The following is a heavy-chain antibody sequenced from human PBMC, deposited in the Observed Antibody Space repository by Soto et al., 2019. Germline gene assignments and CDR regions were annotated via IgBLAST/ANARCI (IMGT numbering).Heavy chain of an antibody. CDR3: ARGIAVAGTGYYYGMDV. CDR1: GFTFSSYA. J-gene: IGHJ6*02. CDR2: ISYDGSNK. Sequence: QVQLVESGGGVVQPGRSLRLSCAASGFTFSSYAMHWVRQAPGKGLEWVAVISYDGSNKYYADSVKGRFTISRDNSKNTLYLQMNSLRAEDMAVYYCARGIAVAGTGYYYGMDVWGQGTTVTVSS. D-gene: IGHD6-19*01. V-gene: IGHV3-30-3*01.